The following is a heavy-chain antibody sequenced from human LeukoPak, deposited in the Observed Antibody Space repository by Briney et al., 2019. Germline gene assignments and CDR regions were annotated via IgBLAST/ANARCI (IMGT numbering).Heavy chain of an antibody. D-gene: IGHD3-3*01. J-gene: IGHJ4*02. CDR2: MSGSSSYI. Sequence: GGSLRLSCAASGFTFNNYNMNWVRQAPGKGLEWVSSMSGSSSYIYYADSVKGRFTISRDNSKYTLYLQMNSLRAEDTAVYYCAKMWWSGYPQGVDYWGQGTLVTVSS. V-gene: IGHV3-21*01. CDR1: GFTFNNYN. CDR3: AKMWWSGYPQGVDY.